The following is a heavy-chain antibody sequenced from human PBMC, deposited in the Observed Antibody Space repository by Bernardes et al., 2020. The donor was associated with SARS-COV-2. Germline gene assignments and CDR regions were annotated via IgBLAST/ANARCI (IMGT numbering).Heavy chain of an antibody. V-gene: IGHV4-34*01. Sequence: SETLSITCAVYGGSFSGYYWSWIRQPPGKGLEWIGEINHSGSTNYNPSLKSRVTISVDTSKNQFSLKLSSVTAADTAVYYCARIQLWLEYYYYYGMDVWGQGTTVTVSS. CDR3: ARIQLWLEYYYYYGMDV. J-gene: IGHJ6*02. D-gene: IGHD5-18*01. CDR1: GGSFSGYY. CDR2: INHSGST.